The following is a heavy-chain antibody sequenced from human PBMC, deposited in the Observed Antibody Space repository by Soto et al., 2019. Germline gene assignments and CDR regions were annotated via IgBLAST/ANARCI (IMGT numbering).Heavy chain of an antibody. Sequence: EVQLLESGGGLVQPGGSLRLSCAASEFTFSDYWMHWVRQAPGKGLVWVSRIDRDGSTTYYADSVKGRFTISRDNAKNTLYLQMNSLRAEDTAVYYCAREIMTAVAIDYWGQGTLLTVSS. CDR1: EFTFSDYW. CDR3: AREIMTAVAIDY. CDR2: IDRDGSTT. V-gene: IGHV3-74*01. J-gene: IGHJ4*02. D-gene: IGHD4-17*01.